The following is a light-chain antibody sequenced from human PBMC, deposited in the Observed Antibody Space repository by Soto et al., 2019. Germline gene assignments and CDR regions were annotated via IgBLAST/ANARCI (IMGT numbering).Light chain of an antibody. V-gene: IGKV1-39*01. Sequence: IQMTQSPSSLSASVGDSVTVTCRASQSINIYLNWYQQKPGKAPTLLIYAASSLQSGVPSMFTGGGSRTDFTLTISSLQPEDVAAYYCQQSYRSPYSFGQGTKLEIK. CDR3: QQSYRSPYS. CDR2: AAS. CDR1: QSINIY. J-gene: IGKJ2*03.